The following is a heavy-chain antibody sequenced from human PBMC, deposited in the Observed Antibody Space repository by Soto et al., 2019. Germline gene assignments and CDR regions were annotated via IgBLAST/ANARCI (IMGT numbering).Heavy chain of an antibody. CDR2: ISAYNGNT. D-gene: IGHD2-2*01. CDR1: GYSFTSYG. V-gene: IGHV1-18*01. Sequence: VSVKVSCKAAGYSFTSYGISWGRQAPGQGLEWMGWISAYNGNTNYAQKLQGRVTMTTDTSTSTAYMELRSLRSDDTAVYYCARMGTVVPAANYHYNYMDVWGKGTTVTVSS. J-gene: IGHJ6*03. CDR3: ARMGTVVPAANYHYNYMDV.